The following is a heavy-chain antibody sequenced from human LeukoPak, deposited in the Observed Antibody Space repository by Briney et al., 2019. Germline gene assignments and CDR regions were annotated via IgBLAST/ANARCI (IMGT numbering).Heavy chain of an antibody. CDR3: AAHYYGSENSFDDY. V-gene: IGHV3-9*01. D-gene: IGHD3-10*01. Sequence: GRSLRLSCAASGIAFDHYAMHWVRHGPGQGLEWVSGINWNSGTIGYADSVKGRFTISRDNAKNSLYLQMNSLRAEDTALYYCAAHYYGSENSFDDYWGQGTLVTVSS. J-gene: IGHJ4*02. CDR1: GIAFDHYA. CDR2: INWNSGTI.